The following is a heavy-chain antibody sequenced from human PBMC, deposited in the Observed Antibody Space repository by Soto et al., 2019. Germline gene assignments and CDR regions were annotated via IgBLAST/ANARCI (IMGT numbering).Heavy chain of an antibody. V-gene: IGHV4-39*01. D-gene: IGHD3-22*01. CDR1: VGFIRSSSYY. Sequence: SETLSLTCTVFVGFIRSSSYYWGLIRQPPGKGLEWIGSIYYSGSTYYNPSLKSRVTISVDTSKNQFSLKLSSVTAADTAVYYCARRLYYDSSGFEGGGMDVWGQGTTVP. CDR2: IYYSGST. CDR3: ARRLYYDSSGFEGGGMDV. J-gene: IGHJ6*02.